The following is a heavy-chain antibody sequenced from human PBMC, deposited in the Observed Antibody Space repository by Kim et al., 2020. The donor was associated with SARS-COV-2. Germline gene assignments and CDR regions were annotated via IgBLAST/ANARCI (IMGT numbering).Heavy chain of an antibody. D-gene: IGHD5-12*01. CDR3: AKDGYGGYGLYYFDY. J-gene: IGHJ4*02. V-gene: IGHV3-23*01. Sequence: GGSLRLSCEGSGFTFSEFALSWVRQAPGKGLEWVSTIRGGTTATFAADAVKGRFTTSRDNSKNTLYLEMSILRADDTAVYSCAKDGYGGYGLYYFDYWGRGTLVTVSS. CDR2: IRGGTTAT. CDR1: GFTFSEFA.